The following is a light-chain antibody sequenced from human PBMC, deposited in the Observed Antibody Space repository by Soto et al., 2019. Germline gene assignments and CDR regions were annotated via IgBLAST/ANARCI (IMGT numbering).Light chain of an antibody. J-gene: IGLJ1*01. Sequence: QSVLRRPASVCGSPGQSITISCTGTSSGVGTYNLVSWYQQHPGKAPKLMIYEVSKRPSGVSNRFSGSNSGNTASLTISGLQAEDEAEYYCCSYARSSTFVFGTGTKVTVL. CDR2: EVS. CDR1: SSGVGTYNL. V-gene: IGLV2-23*02. CDR3: CSYARSSTFV.